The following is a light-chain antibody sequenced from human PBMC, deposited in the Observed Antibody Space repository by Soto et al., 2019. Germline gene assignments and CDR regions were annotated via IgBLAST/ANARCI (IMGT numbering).Light chain of an antibody. V-gene: IGLV1-44*01. CDR1: SSNIGSNS. Sequence: QLVLTQPPSASGTPGQRVTISCSGSSSNIGSNSVNWYQQLPGTAPKLLIYSNDRRPSGVPDRFSGSKSGTSASLAISGLQSEDEADYYCAAWDDSLNGYVFGTGTKLTV. J-gene: IGLJ1*01. CDR3: AAWDDSLNGYV. CDR2: SND.